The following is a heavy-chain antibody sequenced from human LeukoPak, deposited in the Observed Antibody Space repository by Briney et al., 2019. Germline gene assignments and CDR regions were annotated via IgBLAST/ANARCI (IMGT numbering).Heavy chain of an antibody. CDR2: ITGSDDRT. CDR1: GFTFSSAA. D-gene: IGHD3-22*01. V-gene: IGHV3-23*01. CDR3: AKGPQLNSGYHPDY. J-gene: IGHJ4*02. Sequence: GGSLRLSCAASGFTFSSAAMTWVRQAPGKGLEWVSTITGSDDRTYYADSVKGCFTISRDYSKNTLHLQMNSLRVEDTAIFYCAKGPQLNSGYHPDYWGQGILVTVSS.